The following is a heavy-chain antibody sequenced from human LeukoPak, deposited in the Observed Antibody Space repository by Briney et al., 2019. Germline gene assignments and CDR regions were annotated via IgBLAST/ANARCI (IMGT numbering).Heavy chain of an antibody. CDR1: GFTFDDYD. Sequence: PGGSLRLSCAASGFTFDDYDINWVRQVPGKGLEWVSGINWNSVHIGYADSVRGRFTISRDNSKNTLYLQMNSLRAEDTAVYYCAKGRPYYFDYWGQGTLVTVSS. CDR2: INWNSVHI. V-gene: IGHV3-9*01. CDR3: AKGRPYYFDY. J-gene: IGHJ4*02. D-gene: IGHD6-25*01.